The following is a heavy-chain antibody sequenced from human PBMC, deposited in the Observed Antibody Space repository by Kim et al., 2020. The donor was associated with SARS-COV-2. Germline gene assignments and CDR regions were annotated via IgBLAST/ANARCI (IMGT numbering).Heavy chain of an antibody. Sequence: GGSLRLSCAASGFSFDNYAMNWVRQTPGKGLEWVSSITGSGGSTYYADSVKGRSTVSRDNSKNTLYLQMNSLRAEDTAVYYCSKSRGGFSFGKIDYWGHGTLVTVP. D-gene: IGHD5-18*01. J-gene: IGHJ4*01. CDR1: GFSFDNYA. CDR2: ITGSGGST. V-gene: IGHV3-23*01. CDR3: SKSRGGFSFGKIDY.